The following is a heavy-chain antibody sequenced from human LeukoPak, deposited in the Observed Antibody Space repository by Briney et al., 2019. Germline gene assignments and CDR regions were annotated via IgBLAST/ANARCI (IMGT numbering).Heavy chain of an antibody. D-gene: IGHD6-19*01. J-gene: IGHJ4*02. CDR2: ISAYNGNT. CDR1: GYTFTSYG. V-gene: IGHV1-18*01. CDR3: ARDFSIAVAGSVFDY. Sequence: GASVKVSCKASGYTFTSYGISWVRQAPGQGLEWMGWISAYNGNTNYAQKLQGRVTMTTDTSTSTAYMELRSLRSDDTAVYYCARDFSIAVAGSVFDYWGQGTLVTVSS.